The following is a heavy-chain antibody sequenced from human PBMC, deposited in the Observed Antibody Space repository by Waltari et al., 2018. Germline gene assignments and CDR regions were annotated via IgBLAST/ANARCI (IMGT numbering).Heavy chain of an antibody. CDR3: ARERAPGPMIVVVVDAFDI. CDR2: INPKSGGT. Sequence: QVQLVQSGAEVKKPGASVKVSCKASGYTFTGYYMHWVRQAPGQGLEWMGRINPKSGGTNYAQKLQGRVTMTRDTSISTAYMELSRIRSDDTAVYYCARERAPGPMIVVVVDAFDIWGQGTMVTVSS. J-gene: IGHJ3*02. V-gene: IGHV1-2*06. D-gene: IGHD3-22*01. CDR1: GYTFTGYY.